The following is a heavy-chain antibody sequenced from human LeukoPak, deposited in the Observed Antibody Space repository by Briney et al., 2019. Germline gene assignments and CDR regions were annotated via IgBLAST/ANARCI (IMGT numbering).Heavy chain of an antibody. CDR2: INWNGGST. CDR1: GFTFDDYG. V-gene: IGHV3-20*04. Sequence: GILRLSCAASGFTFDDYGMSWVRQAPGKGLECVSGINWNGGSTGYADSVKGRFTISRDNAKNSLYLQMNSLRAEDTALYYCARGTLYSYAFDIWGQGTMVTVSS. CDR3: ARGTLYSYAFDI. D-gene: IGHD5-18*01. J-gene: IGHJ3*02.